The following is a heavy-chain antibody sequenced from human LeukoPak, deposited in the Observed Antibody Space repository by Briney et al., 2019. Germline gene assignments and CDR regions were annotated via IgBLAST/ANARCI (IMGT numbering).Heavy chain of an antibody. D-gene: IGHD3-16*02. CDR1: GFTFSSYA. J-gene: IGHJ4*02. V-gene: IGHV3-23*01. Sequence: PGGSLRLSCAASGFTFSSYAMSWVRQAPGKGLEWVSAISGSGGSTYYADSVKGRFTISRDNAKNTLYLQMNSLRAEDTAVYYCARGFPGGLRLGELSLGIDYWGQGTLVTVSS. CDR3: ARGFPGGLRLGELSLGIDY. CDR2: ISGSGGST.